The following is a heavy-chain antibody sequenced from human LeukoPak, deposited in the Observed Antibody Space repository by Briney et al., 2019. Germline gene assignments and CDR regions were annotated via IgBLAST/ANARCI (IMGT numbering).Heavy chain of an antibody. CDR2: IWSDGSIQ. CDR1: GFTFSTYG. Sequence: GGSLRLSCAASGFTFSTYGMFWVRQAPDKGLEGVAVIWSDGSIQYYADSVKGRFTISRDNSMNTLYLQMNSLRAEDTAVYYCATGYDSSGYYSFDYWGQGTLVTVSS. V-gene: IGHV3-33*01. D-gene: IGHD3-22*01. J-gene: IGHJ4*02. CDR3: ATGYDSSGYYSFDY.